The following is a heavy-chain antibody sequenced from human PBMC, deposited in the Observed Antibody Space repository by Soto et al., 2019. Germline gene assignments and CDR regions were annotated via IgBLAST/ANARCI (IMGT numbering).Heavy chain of an antibody. Sequence: LRLSCAASGFTFSSYAMSWVRQAPGKGLEWVSAISGSGSSTYYADSVKGRFTISRDNSKNTLYLQMNSLRAEDTAVYYCVHCSSTSCYTFDYWGQGSLVTVSS. V-gene: IGHV3-23*01. D-gene: IGHD2-2*02. CDR3: VHCSSTSCYTFDY. CDR1: GFTFSSYA. CDR2: ISGSGSST. J-gene: IGHJ4*02.